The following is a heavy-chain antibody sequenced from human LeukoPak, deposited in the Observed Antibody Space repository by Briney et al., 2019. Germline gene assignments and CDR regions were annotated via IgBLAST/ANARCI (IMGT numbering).Heavy chain of an antibody. J-gene: IGHJ4*02. D-gene: IGHD1-26*01. Sequence: ASVKVSCKASGYTFTSYGISWVRQAPGQGLEWMGWISAYNGNIKYAQKFQGRVTMTTDTSTSTAYMELRSLRSDDTAVYYCARDSGSHSFDYWGQGTLVTVSS. CDR3: ARDSGSHSFDY. V-gene: IGHV1-18*01. CDR2: ISAYNGNI. CDR1: GYTFTSYG.